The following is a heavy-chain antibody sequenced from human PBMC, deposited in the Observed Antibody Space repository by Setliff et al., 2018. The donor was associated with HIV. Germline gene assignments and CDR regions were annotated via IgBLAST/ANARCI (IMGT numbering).Heavy chain of an antibody. Sequence: SETLSLTCTVSGGSIGSNTYYWGWIRQPPGKGLEWVGSIFYTGITYYNPSLKSRLSISVDTSKNQFSLKLRSVTPADTAVYYCARDPGWANPEYFQHWVPETLLVTVSS. V-gene: IGHV4-39*07. CDR3: ARDPGWANPEYFQH. CDR1: GGSIGSNTYY. CDR2: IFYTGIT. D-gene: IGHD1-26*01. J-gene: IGHJ1*01.